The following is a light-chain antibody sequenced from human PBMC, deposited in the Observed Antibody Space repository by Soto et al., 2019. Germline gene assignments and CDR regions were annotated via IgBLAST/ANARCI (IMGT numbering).Light chain of an antibody. Sequence: EIIMTQSPPTLYVSPGAGATLSCRASQSIGDTLAWYQHKPGQTPRLLIYDTSTRATGVPARFSGSRSGTEFTLTINSLQSEDVAVYYCQRYNNWPLTFGGGTKV. CDR2: DTS. J-gene: IGKJ4*01. V-gene: IGKV3-15*01. CDR3: QRYNNWPLT. CDR1: QSIGDT.